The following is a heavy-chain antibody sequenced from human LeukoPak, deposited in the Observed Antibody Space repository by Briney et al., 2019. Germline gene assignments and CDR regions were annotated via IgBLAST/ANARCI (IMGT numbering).Heavy chain of an antibody. CDR2: INFDGSEK. Sequence: PGGSLRLSCVVSGFTFRSHWMSWVRQAPGKGLEWVANINFDGSEKHHVDSVKGRFTISRDNAKNSLYLQMNSLSADDTAVYYCARDHVSPGLIFDYWGQGTLVTVSS. D-gene: IGHD3-16*01. CDR1: GFTFRSHW. J-gene: IGHJ4*02. CDR3: ARDHVSPGLIFDY. V-gene: IGHV3-7*03.